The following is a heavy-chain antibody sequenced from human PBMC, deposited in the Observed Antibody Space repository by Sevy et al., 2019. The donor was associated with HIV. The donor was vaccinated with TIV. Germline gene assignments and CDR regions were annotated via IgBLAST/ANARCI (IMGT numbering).Heavy chain of an antibody. D-gene: IGHD4-17*01. CDR2: ISNSGTTI. V-gene: IGHV3-48*03. CDR1: GFTFSSYE. Sequence: GGSLRLSCVASGFTFSSYEMNWVRQAPGKGLEWLSYISNSGTTISYSDSVRGRFTISRDNARNSLYLQMNSLRAEDTAVYHCARDLPPSATTVPRCDYWGQGTLVTVSS. J-gene: IGHJ4*02. CDR3: ARDLPPSATTVPRCDY.